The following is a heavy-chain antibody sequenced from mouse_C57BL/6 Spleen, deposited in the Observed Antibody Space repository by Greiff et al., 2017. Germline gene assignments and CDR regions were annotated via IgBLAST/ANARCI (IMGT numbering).Heavy chain of an antibody. CDR2: ISSGSSTI. CDR1: GFTFSDYG. Sequence: EVKLMESGGGLVKPGGSLKLSCAASGFTFSDYGMHWVRQAPEKGLEWVAYISSGSSTIYYADTVKGRFTISRDNAKNTLFLQMTSLRSEDTAMYYCARCDYTYYYAMDYWGQGTSVTVSS. D-gene: IGHD2-4*01. CDR3: ARCDYTYYYAMDY. J-gene: IGHJ4*01. V-gene: IGHV5-17*01.